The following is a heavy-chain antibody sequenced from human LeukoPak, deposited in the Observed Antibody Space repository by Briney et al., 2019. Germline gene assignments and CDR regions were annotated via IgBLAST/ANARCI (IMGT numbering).Heavy chain of an antibody. Sequence: SETLSLTCTVSGGSISSYYWSWIRQPPGQGLERIGYINYSGSTNYNPSLKSRVTISVDTSRNQLSLKLTSVTAADTAVYYCARATDSNGWLFDYWGQGTLVTVSS. CDR3: ARATDSNGWLFDY. CDR2: INYSGST. J-gene: IGHJ4*02. CDR1: GGSISSYY. D-gene: IGHD6-19*01. V-gene: IGHV4-59*01.